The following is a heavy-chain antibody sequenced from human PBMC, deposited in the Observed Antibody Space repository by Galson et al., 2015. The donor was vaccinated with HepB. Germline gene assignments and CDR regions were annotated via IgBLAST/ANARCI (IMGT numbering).Heavy chain of an antibody. Sequence: SVKVSCKASGYTFSSYSITWVRQAPGQGLEWVGWISPHNRYTNYTQNFQGRVTMTTDTSTSTAYMELRSLRSDDTAVYCCARGALVVAVGATQNNWFDPWGRGTLVIVSS. D-gene: IGHD2-15*01. CDR1: GYTFSSYS. CDR2: ISPHNRYT. CDR3: ARGALVVAVGATQNNWFDP. J-gene: IGHJ5*02. V-gene: IGHV1-18*01.